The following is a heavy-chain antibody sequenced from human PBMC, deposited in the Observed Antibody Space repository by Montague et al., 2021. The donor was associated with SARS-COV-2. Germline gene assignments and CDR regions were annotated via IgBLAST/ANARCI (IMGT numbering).Heavy chain of an antibody. CDR2: IYTSGST. CDR3: ARDLAPYYGSGSYYNPIDALDI. Sequence: TLSLTCTVSGGSISSGSYYWSWIRQPAGKGLEWIGRIYTSGSTNYNSSLKSRVTISVDTSKNQFSLKLSSVTAADTAVYYCARDLAPYYGSGSYYNPIDALDIWGQGTMVTVSS. CDR1: GGSISSGSYY. J-gene: IGHJ3*02. V-gene: IGHV4-61*02. D-gene: IGHD3-10*01.